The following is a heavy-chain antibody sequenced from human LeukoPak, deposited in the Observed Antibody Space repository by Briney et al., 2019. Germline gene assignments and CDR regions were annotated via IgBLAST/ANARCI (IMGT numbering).Heavy chain of an antibody. D-gene: IGHD6-19*01. Sequence: PSETLSLTCTVSGGSISHYFWSWIRQPPGKALEWIGYTYYSGSTNYNPSLKSRVTISVDPSKNQFSLKLNSVTAADTAVYYCAKTVAGYWYFDLWGRGTLVTVSS. CDR1: GGSISHYF. V-gene: IGHV4-59*08. J-gene: IGHJ2*01. CDR3: AKTVAGYWYFDL. CDR2: TYYSGST.